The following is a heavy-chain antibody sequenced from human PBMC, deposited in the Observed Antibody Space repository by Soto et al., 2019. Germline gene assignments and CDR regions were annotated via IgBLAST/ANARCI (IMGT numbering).Heavy chain of an antibody. Sequence: PGGSLRLSCAASGFTVSSNYMSWVRQAPGKGLEWVSVIYSGGSTYYADSVKGRFTISRDNSKNTLYLQMNSLRAEDTAVYYCASPGPTSTYYYYYGMDVWGPGTTVTVSS. D-gene: IGHD3-10*01. CDR3: ASPGPTSTYYYYYGMDV. J-gene: IGHJ6*02. CDR1: GFTVSSNY. CDR2: IYSGGST. V-gene: IGHV3-53*01.